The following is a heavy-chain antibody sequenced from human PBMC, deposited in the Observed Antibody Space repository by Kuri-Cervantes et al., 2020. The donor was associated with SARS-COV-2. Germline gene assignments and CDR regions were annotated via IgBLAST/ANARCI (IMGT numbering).Heavy chain of an antibody. V-gene: IGHV4-4*07. D-gene: IGHD3-22*01. CDR3: ASLLGWYDSSGYYHYYYMDV. CDR1: GGSISSYY. Sequence: GSLRLSCTVSGGSISSYYWSWIRQPAGKGLEWIGRIYTSGSTNYNPSLKSRVTMSVDTSKNQFSLKLSSVTAADTAVYYCASLLGWYDSSGYYHYYYMDVWGKGTTVTVSS. J-gene: IGHJ6*03. CDR2: IYTSGST.